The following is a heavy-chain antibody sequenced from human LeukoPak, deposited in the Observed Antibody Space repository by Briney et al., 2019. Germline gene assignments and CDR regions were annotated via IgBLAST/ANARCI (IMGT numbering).Heavy chain of an antibody. V-gene: IGHV3-23*01. Sequence: GGSLRLSCAASGFAFRNSVINWVRQAPGKGLEWVSVISEGGDYTYYADSVKGRFTISRDNSKNTLYLQMNSLRAEDTAVYYCAKGPRAAYSGYDFHGTRWDYFDYWGQGTLVTVSS. CDR2: ISEGGDYT. CDR1: GFAFRNSV. J-gene: IGHJ4*02. D-gene: IGHD5-12*01. CDR3: AKGPRAAYSGYDFHGTRWDYFDY.